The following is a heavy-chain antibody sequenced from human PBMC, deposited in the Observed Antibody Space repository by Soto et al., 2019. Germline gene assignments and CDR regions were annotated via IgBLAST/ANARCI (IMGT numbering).Heavy chain of an antibody. Sequence: SETLSLTCTVSGGSISSGDYYWSWIRQPPGKGLEWIGYIYYSGSTYYNPSLKSRVTISVDRSKNQFSLKLSSVTAADTAVYYCARGSYYDSSGHIAWGQGTLVTVS. D-gene: IGHD3-22*01. V-gene: IGHV4-30-4*01. J-gene: IGHJ5*02. CDR1: GGSISSGDYY. CDR3: ARGSYYDSSGHIA. CDR2: IYYSGST.